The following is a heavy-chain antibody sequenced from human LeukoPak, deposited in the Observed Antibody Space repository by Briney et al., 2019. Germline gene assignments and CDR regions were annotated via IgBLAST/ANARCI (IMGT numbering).Heavy chain of an antibody. CDR1: GYTFTSYG. Sequence: ASVKVPCKASGYTFTSYGISWVRQAPGQGLEWMGWMSAYNGNTNYAQKLQGRVTMTTDTSTSTAYMELRSLRSDDTAVYYCARDRHCSSTSCYPQWFDPWGQGTLATVSS. V-gene: IGHV1-18*01. CDR2: MSAYNGNT. J-gene: IGHJ5*02. CDR3: ARDRHCSSTSCYPQWFDP. D-gene: IGHD2-2*01.